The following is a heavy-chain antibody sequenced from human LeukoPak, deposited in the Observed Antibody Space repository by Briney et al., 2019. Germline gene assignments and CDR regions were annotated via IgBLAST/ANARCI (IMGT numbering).Heavy chain of an antibody. CDR3: ARDWEDIVVVPAAIAGVNWFDP. CDR2: ISSSGSTI. Sequence: PGGSLRLSCAASGFTFSDYYMSWIRQAPGKGLEWVSYISSSGSTIYYVDSVKGRFTISRDNAKNSLYLQMNSLRAEDTAVYYCARDWEDIVVVPAAIAGVNWFDPWGQGTLVTVSS. D-gene: IGHD2-2*01. CDR1: GFTFSDYY. J-gene: IGHJ5*02. V-gene: IGHV3-11*04.